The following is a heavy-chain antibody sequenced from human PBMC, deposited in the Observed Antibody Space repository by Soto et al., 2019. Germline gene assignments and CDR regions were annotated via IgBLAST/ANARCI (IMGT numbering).Heavy chain of an antibody. Sequence: PSETLSLTCTVSGGSISSYYWSWIRQPPGKGLEWIGYIYYSGSTNYNPSLKSRVTISVDTSKNQFSLKLSSVTAADTAVYYCARGHYSDNFDYWGQGTLVTVSS. J-gene: IGHJ4*02. D-gene: IGHD3-22*01. CDR3: ARGHYSDNFDY. CDR1: GGSISSYY. CDR2: IYYSGST. V-gene: IGHV4-59*01.